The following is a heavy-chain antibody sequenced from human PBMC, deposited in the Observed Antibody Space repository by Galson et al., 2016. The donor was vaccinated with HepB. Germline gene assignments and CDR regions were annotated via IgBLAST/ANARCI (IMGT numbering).Heavy chain of an antibody. CDR2: ISPNSGDT. CDR3: ARDVQYRFDS. Sequence: SVKVSCRASGYLFTDYYIHWVRRAPGQGLEWMGWISPNSGDTNYAQKFRGRVTLTRDTSITTSFLELDSLTSDDTALYYCARDVQYRFDSWGQGTLVTVSS. V-gene: IGHV1-2*02. J-gene: IGHJ4*02. CDR1: GYLFTDYY. D-gene: IGHD2/OR15-2a*01.